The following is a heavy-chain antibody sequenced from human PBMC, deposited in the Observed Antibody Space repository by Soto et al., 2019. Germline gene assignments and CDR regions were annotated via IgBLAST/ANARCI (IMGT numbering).Heavy chain of an antibody. CDR2: MNPNSGNR. CDR3: ARGPARPTLTWFDP. V-gene: IGHV1-8*01. D-gene: IGHD6-6*01. J-gene: IGHJ5*02. Sequence: QVQLVQSGAEVKKPGASVKVSCKASGYTFTNYDINWVRQATGQGLEWMGWMNPNSGNRDYAQRSEDRVTMTSNSSTSTAYMELSALTSEDTAVYYCARGPARPTLTWFDPWGQGTLVTVSS. CDR1: GYTFTNYD.